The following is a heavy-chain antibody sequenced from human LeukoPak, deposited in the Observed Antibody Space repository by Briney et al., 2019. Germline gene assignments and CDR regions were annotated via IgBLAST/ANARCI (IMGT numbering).Heavy chain of an antibody. V-gene: IGHV4-4*07. Sequence: PSETLSLTCTVSGGSISRYYWSWIRQPAGKGLEWIGRIYTSGSTNYNPSLKSRVTMSVDTSKNQFSLKLSSVTAADTAVYYCARSIAAAGHYYYYGMDGWGQGTTVTVSS. CDR2: IYTSGST. CDR3: ARSIAAAGHYYYYGMDG. J-gene: IGHJ6*02. CDR1: GGSISRYY. D-gene: IGHD6-13*01.